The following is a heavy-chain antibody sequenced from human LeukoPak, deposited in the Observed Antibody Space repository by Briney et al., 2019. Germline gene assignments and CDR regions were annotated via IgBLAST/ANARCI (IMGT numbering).Heavy chain of an antibody. J-gene: IGHJ4*02. Sequence: GGSLRLSCAVSGFTFSSYTMNWVRQAPGKGLEWVASISTSSIYMYYADSVKGRFTVSRDNAKNSLYLQMNSLRAEDTALYYCAKDQDYGDSLDYWGRGTLVTVSS. CDR2: ISTSSIYM. CDR1: GFTFSSYT. V-gene: IGHV3-21*04. D-gene: IGHD4-17*01. CDR3: AKDQDYGDSLDY.